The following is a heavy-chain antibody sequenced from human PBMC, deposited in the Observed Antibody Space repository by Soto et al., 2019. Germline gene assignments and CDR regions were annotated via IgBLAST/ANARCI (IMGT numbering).Heavy chain of an antibody. J-gene: IGHJ4*02. CDR3: AREGSNWPYFDY. D-gene: IGHD6-13*01. V-gene: IGHV1-69*12. Sequence: QVQLVQSGAEEKKPGSSVKVSCKASGGTFSSYVISWVRQAPGRGLEWMGGIIPLFGTAHYTQKFQGRVTITADESTSTAYMELSSLRSDDTAVYFCAREGSNWPYFDYWGQGTLVTVSS. CDR2: IIPLFGTA. CDR1: GGTFSSYV.